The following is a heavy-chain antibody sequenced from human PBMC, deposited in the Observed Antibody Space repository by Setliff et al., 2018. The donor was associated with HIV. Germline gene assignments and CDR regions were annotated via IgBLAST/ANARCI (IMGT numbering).Heavy chain of an antibody. CDR1: GFTFNTYA. CDR2: ISGSGDRT. J-gene: IGHJ4*01. V-gene: IGHV3-23*01. Sequence: GGSLRLSCAASGFTFNTYAMSWVHQAPGKGLEWVSVISGSGDRTFYADSVKGRFTISRDNSKNTLYLQINGLRVEDTAIYYCAKDGISGGAYPPYYFDYWGHGTLVTVSS. D-gene: IGHD2-15*01. CDR3: AKDGISGGAYPPYYFDY.